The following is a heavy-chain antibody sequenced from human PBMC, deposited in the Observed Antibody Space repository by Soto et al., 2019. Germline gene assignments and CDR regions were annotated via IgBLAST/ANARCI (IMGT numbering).Heavy chain of an antibody. CDR3: ASSGDFWSGYPAPLYYYYGMDV. Sequence: KPGGSLRLSCAASGFTFSSYSMNWVRQAPGKGLEWVSSISSSSSYIYYADSVKGRFTISRDNAKNSLYLQMNSLRAEDTAVYYCASSGDFWSGYPAPLYYYYGMDVWGQGTTVTVSS. J-gene: IGHJ6*02. CDR2: ISSSSSYI. D-gene: IGHD3-3*01. V-gene: IGHV3-21*01. CDR1: GFTFSSYS.